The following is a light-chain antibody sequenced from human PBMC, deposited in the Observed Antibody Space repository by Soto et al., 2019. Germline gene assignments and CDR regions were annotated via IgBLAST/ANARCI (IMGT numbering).Light chain of an antibody. V-gene: IGLV2-14*01. CDR3: TSYTSTSTYV. Sequence: QSVLTQPASVSGPPGQSITISCTGTSSDVGAYNYVSWYQHHPGKAPRLVIYDVTNRPSGISDRFSGSKSGNTASLTISGILAEDEADYYCTSYTSTSTYVFGTGTKLTVL. CDR1: SSDVGAYNY. J-gene: IGLJ1*01. CDR2: DVT.